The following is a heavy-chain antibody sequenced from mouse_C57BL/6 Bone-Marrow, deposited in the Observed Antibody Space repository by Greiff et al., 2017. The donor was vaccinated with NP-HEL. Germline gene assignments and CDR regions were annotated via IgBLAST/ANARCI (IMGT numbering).Heavy chain of an antibody. J-gene: IGHJ2*01. D-gene: IGHD1-1*01. Sequence: VQLKESGPVLVKPGASVKMSCKASGYTFTDYYMNWVKQSHGKSLEWIGVINPYNGGTSYNQKFKGKATLTVDKSSSTAYMELNSLTSEDSAVYYCARWDSGLTTGYWGQGTTVTAAS. V-gene: IGHV1-19*01. CDR2: INPYNGGT. CDR1: GYTFTDYY. CDR3: ARWDSGLTTGY.